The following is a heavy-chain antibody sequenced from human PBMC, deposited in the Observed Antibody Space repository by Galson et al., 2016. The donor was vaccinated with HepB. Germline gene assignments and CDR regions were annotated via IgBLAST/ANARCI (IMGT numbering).Heavy chain of an antibody. CDR2: IFLGDSDT. D-gene: IGHD3-16*01. CDR3: ARQRYVKDAFDT. CDR1: GYSFTNYW. J-gene: IGHJ3*02. V-gene: IGHV5-51*01. Sequence: QSGAEVKKPGESLKISCKASGYSFTNYWIGWVRQMPGKGLEWMGIIFLGDSDTRYNPSFRGHVTISADKSTTTAYLQWSSLKASDTAIYYCARQRYVKDAFDTWGQGTMVIGSS.